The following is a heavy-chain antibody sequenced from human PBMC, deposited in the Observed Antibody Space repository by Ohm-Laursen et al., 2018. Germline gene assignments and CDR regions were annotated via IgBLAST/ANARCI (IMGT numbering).Heavy chain of an antibody. Sequence: SQTLSLTCTVSNVSINTYYWSWIRQPAGKGLEWIGRIYTTGITKYNPPLRSRVTMSLDTSKNQLSLNLNSVTAADTAVYYCARGGGDSGFPNWGQGTLVTVSS. CDR2: IYTTGIT. J-gene: IGHJ4*02. CDR1: NVSINTYY. CDR3: ARGGGDSGFPN. V-gene: IGHV4-4*07. D-gene: IGHD4-23*01.